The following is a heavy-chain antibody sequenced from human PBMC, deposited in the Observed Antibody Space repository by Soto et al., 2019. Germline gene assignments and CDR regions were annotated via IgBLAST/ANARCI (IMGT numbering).Heavy chain of an antibody. CDR1: GFTFSSYW. J-gene: IGHJ6*03. V-gene: IGHV3-7*01. CDR2: IKQDGSEK. Sequence: GXSLILSCAASGFTFSSYWMSCVRQAPGKGLEWVANIKQDGSEKYYVDSVKGRFTISRDNAKNSLYLQMNSLRAEDTAVYYCARTGAYYYYYYMDVWGKGTTVTVS. D-gene: IGHD2-8*02. CDR3: ARTGAYYYYYYMDV.